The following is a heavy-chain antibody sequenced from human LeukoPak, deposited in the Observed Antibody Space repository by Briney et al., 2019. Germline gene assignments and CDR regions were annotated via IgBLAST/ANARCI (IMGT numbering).Heavy chain of an antibody. D-gene: IGHD4-23*01. V-gene: IGHV4-39*01. CDR1: GGSISSGSDY. CDR2: LDSSGGT. J-gene: IGHJ6*03. CDR3: SRSHDYGGLYFYYYMDV. Sequence: PSETLSLTCTVSGGSISSGSDYWGWIRQTPGKGLEWIGNLDSSGGTYYNPSLKSRVTISVGTSKNQFSLNLRSVTAADTAIYFCSRSHDYGGLYFYYYMDVWGKGTTVTVSS.